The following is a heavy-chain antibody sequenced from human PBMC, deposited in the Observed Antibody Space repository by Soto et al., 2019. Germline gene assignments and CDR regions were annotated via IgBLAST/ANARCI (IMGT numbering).Heavy chain of an antibody. J-gene: IGHJ4*02. D-gene: IGHD6-19*01. Sequence: PGGSLRLSCVASGFTFSSYAMSWVRQSPGKGLEWVSSISSSGDTYYADSVKGRFTISRDNSKNMLYMEMNSLRAEDTALYYCAKKGAVAGSGVAYWGQGTLVTVSS. CDR2: ISSSGDT. CDR3: AKKGAVAGSGVAY. CDR1: GFTFSSYA. V-gene: IGHV3-23*01.